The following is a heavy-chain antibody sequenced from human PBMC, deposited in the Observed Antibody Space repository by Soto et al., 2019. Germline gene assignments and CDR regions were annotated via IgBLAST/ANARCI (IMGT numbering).Heavy chain of an antibody. Sequence: GASVKVSCKAPGDTFNTFGISWVRQAPGQGLEWMGWISGYNGDTKYAQKFQGRVMMTADTSTTTAYMELGSLNSDDTALYYCAREYCTATSCYGVDYWGQGTLVTVPQ. D-gene: IGHD2-2*01. CDR3: AREYCTATSCYGVDY. CDR1: GDTFNTFG. J-gene: IGHJ4*02. V-gene: IGHV1-18*01. CDR2: ISGYNGDT.